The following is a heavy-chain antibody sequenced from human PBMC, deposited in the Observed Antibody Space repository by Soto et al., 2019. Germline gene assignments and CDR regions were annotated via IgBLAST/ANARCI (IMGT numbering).Heavy chain of an antibody. CDR3: AKQQGPGTPYYYAMDV. V-gene: IGHV3-23*01. J-gene: IGHJ6*02. CDR2: IRSSGDRT. Sequence: EVQLLESGGGLVQPGGSLRLSCAASGFTFSTYAMSWVRQAPGKGLECVSVIRSSGDRTYYADSVKGRFTISRDNSKKTLYMQMNSLRAEDTAVYYCAKQQGPGTPYYYAMDVWGQGTTVTFSS. CDR1: GFTFSTYA. D-gene: IGHD1-1*01.